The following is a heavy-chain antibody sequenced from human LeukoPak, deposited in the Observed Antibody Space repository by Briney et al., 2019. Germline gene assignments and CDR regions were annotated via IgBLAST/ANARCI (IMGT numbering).Heavy chain of an antibody. CDR3: AKASWVSSADAVL. Sequence: GGSLRLSCAASGFILSNYAMSWVRQAPARGLEWVSSLRGDGETFYADSVKGRFTLSRDESRNTVYFQLNNLRVEDTAVYYCAKASWVSSADAVLWGQGTLVTVSS. CDR1: GFILSNYA. CDR2: LRGDGET. J-gene: IGHJ4*02. V-gene: IGHV3-23*01. D-gene: IGHD3-16*01.